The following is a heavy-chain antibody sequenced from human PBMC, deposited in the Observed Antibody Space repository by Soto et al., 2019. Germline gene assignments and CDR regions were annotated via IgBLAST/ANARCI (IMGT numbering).Heavy chain of an antibody. V-gene: IGHV3-23*01. J-gene: IGHJ6*02. Sequence: GASLTRSCEPRGFNFCSSPLSWYRQAKGKGLEWVSAISGSGGSTYYADSVKGRFTISRDNSKNTLYLQMNSLRAEDTAVYYCAKDPPFDCSSTSCYPIASYYYYYGMDVWGQGTTVTVSS. CDR2: ISGSGGST. CDR3: AKDPPFDCSSTSCYPIASYYYYYGMDV. D-gene: IGHD2-2*01. CDR1: GFNFCSSP.